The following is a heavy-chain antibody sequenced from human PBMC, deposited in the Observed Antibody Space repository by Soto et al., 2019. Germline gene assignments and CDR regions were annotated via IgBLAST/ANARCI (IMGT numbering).Heavy chain of an antibody. CDR1: GFTFSDHA. CDR2: ISPVGTKE. J-gene: IGHJ1*01. Sequence: QVQLVESGGGVVQPGGSLRVSCVASGFTFSDHAMHWARQAPGKGLEWVALISPVGTKEYYADSAKGRFANSRHNSKNTLYLHINSLRPEDTALYYCARDNSRISPRVIQHWGHGTLVTVSS. D-gene: IGHD3-10*01. CDR3: ARDNSRISPRVIQH. V-gene: IGHV3-30*09.